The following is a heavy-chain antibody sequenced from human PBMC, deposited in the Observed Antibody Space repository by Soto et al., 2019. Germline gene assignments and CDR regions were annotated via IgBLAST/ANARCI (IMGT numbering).Heavy chain of an antibody. CDR3: AIEEKQLSRYGGDFDY. J-gene: IGHJ4*02. V-gene: IGHV4-61*01. Sequence: QVQLQESGPGLVKPSETLSLTCSVSDGSVNTGNYYWSWIRQPPGKGLEWIGHIYYIGTTNYNPSLTSRVTISVDTSKNQFSLKVTSVTAADTAVYFCAIEEKQLSRYGGDFDYWGQGILVTVSS. D-gene: IGHD3-16*01. CDR2: IYYIGTT. CDR1: DGSVNTGNYY.